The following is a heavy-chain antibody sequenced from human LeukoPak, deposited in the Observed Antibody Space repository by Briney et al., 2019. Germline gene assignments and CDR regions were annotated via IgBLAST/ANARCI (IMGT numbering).Heavy chain of an antibody. D-gene: IGHD6-13*01. CDR2: ISGSGGST. CDR3: AKADSSSWYYFDY. J-gene: IGHJ4*02. Sequence: GGSLRLSCAASGFTFSSYAMSWVRQAPGKGLEWVSAISGSGGSTYYADSVKGRFTIFRDNSKNTLYLQMNSLRAEDTAVYYCAKADSSSWYYFDYWGQGTLVTVSS. V-gene: IGHV3-23*01. CDR1: GFTFSSYA.